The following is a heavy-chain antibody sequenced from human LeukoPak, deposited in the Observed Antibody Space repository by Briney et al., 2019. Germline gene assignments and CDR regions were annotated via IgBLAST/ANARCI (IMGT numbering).Heavy chain of an antibody. V-gene: IGHV3-21*01. Sequence: GGSLRLSCAASGFTFSGYSMNWVRQAPGKGLEWVSSISVTSSYIYYVDSLKGRFTISRDNAKNSLYLQMNSLRAEDTAVYYCARDDSSGSWYFDLWGRGTLVTVSS. J-gene: IGHJ2*01. D-gene: IGHD3-22*01. CDR1: GFTFSGYS. CDR2: ISVTSSYI. CDR3: ARDDSSGSWYFDL.